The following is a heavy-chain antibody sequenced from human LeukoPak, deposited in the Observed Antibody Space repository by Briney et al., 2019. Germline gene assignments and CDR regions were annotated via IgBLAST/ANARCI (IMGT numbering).Heavy chain of an antibody. V-gene: IGHV3-48*01. D-gene: IGHD2/OR15-2a*01. CDR3: ARGYIPPFTLNKYYSFMDV. CDR1: GFTFTGHS. J-gene: IGHJ6*03. Sequence: GGSLRLSCAASGFTFTGHSMNWVCQAPGKGLEWVSYISSRSILIHYADSVKGRFTISRDDARSSLYLQMNSLRAEDTAVYYCARGYIPPFTLNKYYSFMDVWGKGATVTVSS. CDR2: ISSRSILI.